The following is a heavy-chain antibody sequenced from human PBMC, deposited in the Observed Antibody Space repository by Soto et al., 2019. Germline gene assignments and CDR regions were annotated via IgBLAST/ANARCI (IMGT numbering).Heavy chain of an antibody. CDR2: IRSKANSYAT. CDR1: GFTFSRSA. CDR3: TRQNVDTAMVIIS. Sequence: HPGGSLRLSCAASGFTFSRSAMHWVRQASGKGLEWVGRIRSKANSYATAYAASVKGRFTISRDDSKNTAYLQMNSLKTEDTAVYYCTRQNVDTAMVIISWGQGTLVTVSS. J-gene: IGHJ5*02. D-gene: IGHD5-18*01. V-gene: IGHV3-73*01.